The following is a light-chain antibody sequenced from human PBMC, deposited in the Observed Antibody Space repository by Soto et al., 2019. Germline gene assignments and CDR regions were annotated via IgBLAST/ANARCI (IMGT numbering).Light chain of an antibody. V-gene: IGLV1-51*01. CDR3: ATWDGSLPAEV. CDR2: TTS. CDR1: NVGRHE. J-gene: IGLJ2*01. Sequence: QSVVTQPPSVSGTPGQGVIISCSNVGRHEVSWYQQVPGMAPKLLIHTTSQRPSGIPDRFSGSKSGTSGTLDITGLQTGDEADYYCATWDGSLPAEVFGGGTKLTVL.